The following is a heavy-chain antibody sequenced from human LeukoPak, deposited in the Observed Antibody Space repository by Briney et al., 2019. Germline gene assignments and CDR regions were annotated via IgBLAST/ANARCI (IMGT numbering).Heavy chain of an antibody. CDR2: IYYSGST. CDR1: GVSISSYY. Sequence: SETLSLTCTVSGVSISSYYWSWIRQPPGKGLELIGYIYYSGSTNYNPSLKSRVTISVDTSKNQLSLKLSSVTAADTAVYYCARFSVAAAGTGWFDPWGQGALVTVSS. D-gene: IGHD6-13*01. V-gene: IGHV4-59*01. J-gene: IGHJ5*02. CDR3: ARFSVAAAGTGWFDP.